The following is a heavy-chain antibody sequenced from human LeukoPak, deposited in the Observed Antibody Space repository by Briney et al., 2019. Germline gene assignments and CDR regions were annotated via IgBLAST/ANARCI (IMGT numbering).Heavy chain of an antibody. CDR2: INSNSGGT. D-gene: IGHD3-16*01. Sequence: GASVKVSCKASGFPFTAYYMHWVRQAPGQGLEWMGWINSNSGGTNYAQTFQGRVTMTRDTSISTAYMELSRLRSDDTAAYYCARDGGGTHDAFDIWGQGTMVTVSS. V-gene: IGHV1-2*02. CDR1: GFPFTAYY. CDR3: ARDGGGTHDAFDI. J-gene: IGHJ3*02.